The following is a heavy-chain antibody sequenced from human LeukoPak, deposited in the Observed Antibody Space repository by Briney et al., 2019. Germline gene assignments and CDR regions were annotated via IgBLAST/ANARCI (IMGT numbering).Heavy chain of an antibody. V-gene: IGHV1-69*04. D-gene: IGHD3-22*01. Sequence: SVKVSCKASGGTFSSYAISWVRQAPGQGLEWMGRIIPILGIANYAQKFQGRVTITADKSTSTAYMELSSLRSEDTAVYYCAREEKGGSYYYDSRNNWFDPWGQGTLVTVSS. J-gene: IGHJ5*02. CDR3: AREEKGGSYYYDSRNNWFDP. CDR1: GGTFSSYA. CDR2: IIPILGIA.